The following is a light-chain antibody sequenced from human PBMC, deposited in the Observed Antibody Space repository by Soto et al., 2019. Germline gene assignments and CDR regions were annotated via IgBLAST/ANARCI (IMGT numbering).Light chain of an antibody. J-gene: IGKJ4*01. Sequence: IQMTQSPSSLSASVGDRITITCRASQSINTYLNWYQQKPGKAPKLLIYAASSLHSGVPSRFSGSGSGTDFTLTISSLHLEDFATYFCQQTYNTPALTFGGGTKVDIK. CDR3: QQTYNTPALT. CDR2: AAS. V-gene: IGKV1-39*01. CDR1: QSINTY.